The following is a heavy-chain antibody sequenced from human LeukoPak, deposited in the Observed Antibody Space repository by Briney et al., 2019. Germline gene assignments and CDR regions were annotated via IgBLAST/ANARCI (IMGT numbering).Heavy chain of an antibody. CDR2: INPNSGGT. J-gene: IGHJ3*02. Sequence: ASVKVSCKASGYTFTGYYMHWVRQAPGQGLEWMGWINPNSGGTNYAQKFQGWVTTTRDTSISTAYMELSRLRSDDTAVYYCAREHSSSWRAFDIWGQGTMVTVSS. CDR3: AREHSSSWRAFDI. V-gene: IGHV1-2*04. D-gene: IGHD6-13*01. CDR1: GYTFTGYY.